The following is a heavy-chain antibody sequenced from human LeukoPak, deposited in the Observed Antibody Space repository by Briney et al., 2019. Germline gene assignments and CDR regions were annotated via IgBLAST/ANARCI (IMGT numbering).Heavy chain of an antibody. CDR1: GFTFDDYA. CDR3: ATGGTAVTRYFGL. D-gene: IGHD4-17*01. Sequence: GGSLRLSCAASGFTFDDYAMHWVRQAPGKGLEWVSTISSSSSSIFYADSVKGRFTISRDNAKNSLYLQMNSLRAEDTGVYYCATGGTAVTRYFGLWGRGTLVTISS. J-gene: IGHJ2*01. CDR2: ISSSSSSI. V-gene: IGHV3-21*01.